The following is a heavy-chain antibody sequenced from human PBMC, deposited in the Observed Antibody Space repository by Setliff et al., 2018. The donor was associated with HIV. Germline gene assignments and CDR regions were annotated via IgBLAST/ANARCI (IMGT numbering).Heavy chain of an antibody. CDR2: ISGSGGGT. CDR3: AKAGEYSSSRYFDY. D-gene: IGHD6-6*01. CDR1: GFTFSSYA. J-gene: IGHJ4*02. Sequence: SGGSLRLSCAASGFTFSSYAMSWVRQAPGKGLEWVSSISGSGGGTYYADSVKGRFTISRDNSKNTLNLHMNSLRAEDTAVYYCAKAGEYSSSRYFDYWGQGTLVTVSS. V-gene: IGHV3-23*01.